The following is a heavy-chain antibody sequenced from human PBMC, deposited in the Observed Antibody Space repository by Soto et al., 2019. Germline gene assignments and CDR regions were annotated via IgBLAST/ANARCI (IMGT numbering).Heavy chain of an antibody. V-gene: IGHV1-8*01. Sequence: QVQLEQSGAEVKKPGASVKVSCKASGHTFNSWDINWVRQATGQGLEWMGWVDPHSDNRGYAQKSQRRVSLTKDSSISTVYMELSSLRSEDTAVYYCANYRTTSSVGFDIWGQGTMVTVSS. CDR1: GHTFNSWD. CDR2: VDPHSDNR. D-gene: IGHD1-1*01. CDR3: ANYRTTSSVGFDI. J-gene: IGHJ3*02.